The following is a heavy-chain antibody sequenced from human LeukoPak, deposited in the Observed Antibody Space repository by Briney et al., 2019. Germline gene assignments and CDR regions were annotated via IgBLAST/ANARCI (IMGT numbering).Heavy chain of an antibody. CDR1: GGATSSYY. J-gene: IGHJ4*02. CDR3: ARRSYSSSWYLDY. CDR2: IYYSGST. D-gene: IGHD6-13*01. V-gene: IGHV4-59*08. Sequence: SETLFLTCTVSGGATSSYYWSWIRQPPGKGLEWIGYIYYSGSTNYNPSLESRVTISVDTSKNQFSLKLSSVTAADTAMYFCARRSYSSSWYLDYWGQGTLVTVSS.